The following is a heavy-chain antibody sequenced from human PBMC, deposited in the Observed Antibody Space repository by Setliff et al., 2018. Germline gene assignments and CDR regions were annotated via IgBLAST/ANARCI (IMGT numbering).Heavy chain of an antibody. V-gene: IGHV3-20*04. CDR3: ARATAYYGSRSYYAFDF. D-gene: IGHD3-10*01. J-gene: IGHJ4*02. CDR1: GFTFDDYG. Sequence: GGSLSLSCEGSGFTFDDYGMSWVRQAPGKGLEWVSGINWSGGATAYADSVKGRFTIARNNAGNALSLQMNSLRAEDTAFYFCARATAYYGSRSYYAFDFWGQGTLVTVSS. CDR2: INWSGGAT.